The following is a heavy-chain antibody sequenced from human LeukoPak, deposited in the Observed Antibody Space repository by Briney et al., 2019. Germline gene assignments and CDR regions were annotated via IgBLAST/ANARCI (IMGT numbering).Heavy chain of an antibody. CDR1: GGSFGSISHY. D-gene: IGHD4-17*01. CDR3: ARDQDGDFTH. Sequence: SETLSLTCTVSGGSFGSISHYWNWIRQPPGKGLEWIGYIYYRGSTNYSPSLEGRVTISADTSKNQFSLKMRSVTSSDTAVYYCARDQDGDFTHWGPGTLVTVSS. J-gene: IGHJ4*02. V-gene: IGHV4-61*01. CDR2: IYYRGST.